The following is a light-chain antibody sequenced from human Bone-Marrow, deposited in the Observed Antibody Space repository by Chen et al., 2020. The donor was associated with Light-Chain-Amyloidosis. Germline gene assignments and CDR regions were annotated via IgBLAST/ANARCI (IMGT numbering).Light chain of an antibody. CDR3: QNYNSAPLA. CDR2: GAA. Sequence: DIHMTQSPSSLSASVGDVVTISCRASQDISTSLAWYQQKPGQVPELLIYGAAILQSGVPSRFSGSGAVTDFTLTISSLQPEDVATYSCQNYNSAPLAFGGGTKVEIK. J-gene: IGKJ4*01. CDR1: QDISTS. V-gene: IGKV1-27*01.